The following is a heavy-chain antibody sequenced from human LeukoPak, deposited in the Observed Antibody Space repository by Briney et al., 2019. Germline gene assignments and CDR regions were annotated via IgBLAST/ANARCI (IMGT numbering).Heavy chain of an antibody. J-gene: IGHJ5*02. Sequence: GGSLRLSCAVSGFTFSGFAMSWIRQAPGKGLEWVSYISSSGSTIYYADSVKGRFTISRDNAKNSLYLQMNSLRAEDTAVYYCARVGYCSSTSCYPFDAYNWFDPWGQGTLVTVSS. CDR1: GFTFSGFA. CDR2: ISSSGSTI. V-gene: IGHV3-11*01. CDR3: ARVGYCSSTSCYPFDAYNWFDP. D-gene: IGHD2-2*01.